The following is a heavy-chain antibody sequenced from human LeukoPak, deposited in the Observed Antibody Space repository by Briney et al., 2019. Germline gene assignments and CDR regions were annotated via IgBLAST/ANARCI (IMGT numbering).Heavy chain of an antibody. CDR3: AGDYGDYSVYFDY. CDR1: GGSFSGYY. V-gene: IGHV4-34*01. D-gene: IGHD4-17*01. Sequence: SETLSLTCAVYGGSFSGYYWSWIRQPPGKGLEWIGEINHSGSTNYNPSLKSRVTISVDTSKNQFSLKLSSVAAADTAVYYCAGDYGDYSVYFDYWGQGTLVTVSS. J-gene: IGHJ4*02. CDR2: INHSGST.